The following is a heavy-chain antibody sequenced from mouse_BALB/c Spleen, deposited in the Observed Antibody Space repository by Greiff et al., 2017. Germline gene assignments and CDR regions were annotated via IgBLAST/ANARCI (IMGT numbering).Heavy chain of an antibody. D-gene: IGHD6-1*01. V-gene: IGHV7-3*02. CDR1: GFTFTDYY. CDR3: ARVSSSYYAMDY. CDR2: IRNKANGYTT. Sequence: EVQLVESGGGLVQPGGSLRLSCATSGFTFTDYYMSWVRQPPGKALEWLGFIRNKANGYTTEYSASVKGRFTISRDNSQSILYLQMNTLRAEDSATYYCARVSSSYYAMDYWGQGTSVTVSS. J-gene: IGHJ4*01.